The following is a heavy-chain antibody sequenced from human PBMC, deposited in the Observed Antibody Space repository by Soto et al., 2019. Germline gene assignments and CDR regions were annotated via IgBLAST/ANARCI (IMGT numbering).Heavy chain of an antibody. CDR3: ARDNPIVGDAFDI. V-gene: IGHV1-69*08. Sequence: QVQLVQSGAEVKKPGSSVKVSCKASGGTFSSYTISWVRQAPGQGLEWMGRIIPILGIANYAQKFQGRVTITADKSTSTAYMELSSLRSEDTAVYYCARDNPIVGDAFDIWGQGTMVTVSS. J-gene: IGHJ3*02. CDR1: GGTFSSYT. D-gene: IGHD3-22*01. CDR2: IIPILGIA.